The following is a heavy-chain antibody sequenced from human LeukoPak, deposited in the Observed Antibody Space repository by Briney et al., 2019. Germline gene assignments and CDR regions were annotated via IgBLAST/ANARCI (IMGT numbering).Heavy chain of an antibody. D-gene: IGHD6-13*01. CDR1: GFTFGSSG. Sequence: GGSLRLSCAASGFTFGSSGMHWVRQAPGKGLEWVAYIRNDGTNKYYADSVKGRSTISRDDSKNTLYLHMNSLRAEDTAVYYCASRIATSFDSWGPGTLVTVSS. CDR3: ASRIATSFDS. V-gene: IGHV3-30*02. CDR2: IRNDGTNK. J-gene: IGHJ4*02.